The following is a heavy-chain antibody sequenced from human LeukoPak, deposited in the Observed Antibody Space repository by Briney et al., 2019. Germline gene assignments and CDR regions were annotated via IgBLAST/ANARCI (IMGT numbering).Heavy chain of an antibody. CDR1: GGTLSSYS. V-gene: IGHV1-69*13. CDR2: IIPIFGSA. Sequence: SVKVSCKASGGTLSSYSISWVRQAPGQGLEWMGGIIPIFGSANFAQKFQGRVTITADDSTNTAYMELSRLRSEDTAFYYCARGLSRWSTPTSSYYYRMDVWGQGTTVVVSS. J-gene: IGHJ6*02. CDR3: ARGLSRWSTPTSSYYYRMDV. D-gene: IGHD4-23*01.